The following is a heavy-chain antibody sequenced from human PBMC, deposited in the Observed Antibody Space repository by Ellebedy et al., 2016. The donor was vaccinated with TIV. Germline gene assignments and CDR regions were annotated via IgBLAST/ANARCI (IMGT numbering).Heavy chain of an antibody. V-gene: IGHV2-26*01. CDR2: IFSNDEK. D-gene: IGHD2-15*01. CDR1: GFSLSAGSAA. Sequence: SGPTLVKPTQTLTLTCTFSGFSLSAGSAAVAWIRQPPEKALEWLAHIFSNDEKSYSTSLKSRLTISKDTSKSQVVLTMTNMDPVDTATYYCARGGYCSGGSCYYRWFDPWGQGTLVTVSS. J-gene: IGHJ5*02. CDR3: ARGGYCSGGSCYYRWFDP.